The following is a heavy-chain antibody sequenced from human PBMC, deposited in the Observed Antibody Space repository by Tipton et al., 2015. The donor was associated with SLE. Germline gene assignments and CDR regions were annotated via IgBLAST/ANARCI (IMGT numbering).Heavy chain of an antibody. V-gene: IGHV4-4*02. J-gene: IGHJ5*02. CDR1: GGSITSRNW. Sequence: TLSLTCAVSGGSITSRNWWGWVRQPPGKGLEWIGSIYYTGTTYYNPSLKSRVTMSVDTDKRQFSLRLTSMTAADTAVYYCACGGDTGDWFDPWGQGTLVTVSS. D-gene: IGHD2-21*02. CDR3: ACGGDTGDWFDP. CDR2: IYYTGTT.